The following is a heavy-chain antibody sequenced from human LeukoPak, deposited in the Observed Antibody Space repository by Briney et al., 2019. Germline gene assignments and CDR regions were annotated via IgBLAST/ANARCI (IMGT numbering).Heavy chain of an antibody. Sequence: GGSLRLSCAASGFTFSSYGMHWVRQDPGKGLEWVSGINWNGGSTGYADSVKGRFTISRDNAKNSLYLQMNSLRAEDTAFYHCTRGAGSGWYFFYTSWGQGTLVTVSS. CDR3: TRGAGSGWYFFYTS. V-gene: IGHV3-20*01. J-gene: IGHJ5*02. D-gene: IGHD6-19*01. CDR1: GFTFSSYG. CDR2: INWNGGST.